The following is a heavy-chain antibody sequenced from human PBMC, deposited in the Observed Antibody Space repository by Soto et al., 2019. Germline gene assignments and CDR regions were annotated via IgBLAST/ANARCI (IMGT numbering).Heavy chain of an antibody. J-gene: IGHJ4*02. Sequence: SVKVSCKAPGGTFGSQGIAWVRQAPGQGLEWMGGFIAMLGTPTYAKKVQGRATISADESLTSSYLELRSLRSEDTGVYFCARGAMANFDYWGQGTVVTVSS. D-gene: IGHD5-18*01. CDR3: ARGAMANFDY. CDR2: FIAMLGTP. CDR1: GGTFGSQG. V-gene: IGHV1-69*13.